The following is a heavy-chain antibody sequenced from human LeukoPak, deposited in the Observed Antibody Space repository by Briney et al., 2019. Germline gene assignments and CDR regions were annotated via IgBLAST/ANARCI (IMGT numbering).Heavy chain of an antibody. CDR1: GFTFNRCW. Sequence: GGSLRLSCVVSGFTFNRCWMNWIRQAPGQGLEWVAHINPDGRDTYYVDSVKGRFTISRDNAQNSMYLQMNSLRVEDTAVYYCTSWGDTTAEYFQRWGQGTLVTVSS. J-gene: IGHJ1*01. CDR2: INPDGRDT. CDR3: TSWGDTTAEYFQR. V-gene: IGHV3-7*01. D-gene: IGHD2-21*02.